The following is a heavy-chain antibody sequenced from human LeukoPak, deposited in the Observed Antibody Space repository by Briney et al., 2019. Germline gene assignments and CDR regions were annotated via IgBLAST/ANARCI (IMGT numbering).Heavy chain of an antibody. CDR1: GFTFSSYE. Sequence: PGGSPRLSCAASGFTFSSYEMNWVRQAPGKGLEWVSYISSGGGTMFYADCVKGRFTISRDNAKNSLYLQIYSLRAEDTANYYCARGGSTYSRRYFDYWGQGTLVTVSS. J-gene: IGHJ4*02. CDR3: ARGGSTYSRRYFDY. V-gene: IGHV3-48*03. CDR2: ISSGGGTM. D-gene: IGHD2-15*01.